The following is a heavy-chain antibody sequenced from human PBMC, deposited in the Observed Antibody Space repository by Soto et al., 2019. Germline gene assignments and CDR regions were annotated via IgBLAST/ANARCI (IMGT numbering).Heavy chain of an antibody. D-gene: IGHD6-19*01. J-gene: IGHJ4*02. CDR1: GGSVSSGSYY. V-gene: IGHV4-61*01. Sequence: QVQLQESGPGLVKPSETLSLTCTVSGGSVSSGSYYWSWIRQPPGKGLEWIGYIYYSVSTNYNPSLKSRVTISVDTSKNQFSLKVSSATAADTAVYYCASYSSGWYDVIYWGQGTLVTVSS. CDR2: IYYSVST. CDR3: ASYSSGWYDVIY.